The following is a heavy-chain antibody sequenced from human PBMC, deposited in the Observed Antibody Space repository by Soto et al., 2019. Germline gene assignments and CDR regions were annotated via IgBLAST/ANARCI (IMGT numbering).Heavy chain of an antibody. D-gene: IGHD3-10*01. CDR1: GYTFTDYY. Sequence: QVQLVQSGAEVMKPGASVKVSCKASGYTFTDYYIHWVRQAPGQGLEWMAWINPYTGATKYAQKFQGWVTLTRDTSISTASMELSRLRSNDTAVYYCARDGTARGPNPFDPWGQGTLVTVSS. J-gene: IGHJ5*02. V-gene: IGHV1-2*04. CDR3: ARDGTARGPNPFDP. CDR2: INPYTGAT.